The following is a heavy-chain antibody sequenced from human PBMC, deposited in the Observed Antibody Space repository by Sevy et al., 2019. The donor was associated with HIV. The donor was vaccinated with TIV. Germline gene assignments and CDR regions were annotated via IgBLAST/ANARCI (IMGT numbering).Heavy chain of an antibody. CDR2: IDPRGKER. V-gene: IGHV3-7*01. J-gene: IGHJ5*01. Sequence: GGSLRLSCAASGFNFDTFWMGWVRQAPGRGLEWVASIDPRGKERDHLDSLKGRFTISRDNAKNSLYLEMHSLKAEDTALYYCVRVLWDVLVVPAATPSPWHDSWGQGTLVTVSS. CDR1: GFNFDTFW. CDR3: VRVLWDVLVVPAATPSPWHDS. D-gene: IGHD3-16*02.